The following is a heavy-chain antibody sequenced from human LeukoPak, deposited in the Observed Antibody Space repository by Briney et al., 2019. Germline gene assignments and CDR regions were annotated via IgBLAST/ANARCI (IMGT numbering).Heavy chain of an antibody. V-gene: IGHV1-18*01. D-gene: IGHD2-15*01. CDR1: GYTFTSYG. J-gene: IGHJ4*02. CDR2: ISAYNGNT. Sequence: ASVKVSCKASGYTFTSYGISWVRQAPGQGLEWMGWISAYNGNTNYAQKLQGRVTMTTDTSTSTAYMGLRSLRSDDTAVYYCARGARPYCSGGSCYLRYWGQGTLVTVSS. CDR3: ARGARPYCSGGSCYLRY.